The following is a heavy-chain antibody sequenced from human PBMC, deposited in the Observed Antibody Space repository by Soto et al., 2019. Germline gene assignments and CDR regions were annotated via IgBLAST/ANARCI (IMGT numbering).Heavy chain of an antibody. Sequence: ASVKVSCKVSGYTLTELSMHWVRQAPGKGLEWMGGFDPEDGETIYAEKFQGRVTMTEDTSTDTAYMELSSLRSEDTAVYYCATDRHYYDSSVYCIFDYWRQGTLVTVSS. CDR3: ATDRHYYDSSVYCIFDY. J-gene: IGHJ4*02. D-gene: IGHD3-22*01. CDR1: GYTLTELS. V-gene: IGHV1-24*01. CDR2: FDPEDGET.